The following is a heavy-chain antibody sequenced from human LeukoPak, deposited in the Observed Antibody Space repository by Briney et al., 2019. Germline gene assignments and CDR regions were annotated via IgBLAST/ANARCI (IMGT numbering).Heavy chain of an antibody. Sequence: GGSLRPSCAASGFTFSSYWMSWVRQAPGKGLEWVANIKQDGSEKYYVDSVKGRFTISRDNAKNSLYLQMNSLRAEDTAVYYCARDLSSSWYGLDYWGQGTLVTVSS. V-gene: IGHV3-7*01. CDR2: IKQDGSEK. CDR1: GFTFSSYW. CDR3: ARDLSSSWYGLDY. D-gene: IGHD6-13*01. J-gene: IGHJ4*02.